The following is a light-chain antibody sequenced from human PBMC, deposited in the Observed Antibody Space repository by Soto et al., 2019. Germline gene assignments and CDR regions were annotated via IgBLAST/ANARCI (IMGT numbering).Light chain of an antibody. CDR3: QQRSNWPLLT. J-gene: IGKJ4*01. CDR2: DAS. CDR1: QCVSNS. Sequence: EIVLTQSPATLSLSPGERDTLSCRASQCVSNSLAWYTQKPGRAPRLLIYDASNRATGIPARFSGSGSGTDFTLTISSLEPEDFGVYYCQQRSNWPLLTCGGGTNVEIK. V-gene: IGKV3-11*01.